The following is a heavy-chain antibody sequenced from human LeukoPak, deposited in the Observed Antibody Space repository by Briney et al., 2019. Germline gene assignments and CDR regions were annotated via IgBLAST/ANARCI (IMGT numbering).Heavy chain of an antibody. Sequence: PGGSLRLSCAASGFTFSSYAMHWVRQAPGKGLEWVAVISYDGSNKYYADSVKGRFTISRDNAKNSLYLQMNSLRAEDTAVYYCARGQVTTVTGLAAFDIWGQGTMVTVSS. V-gene: IGHV3-30*04. CDR2: ISYDGSNK. CDR3: ARGQVTTVTGLAAFDI. CDR1: GFTFSSYA. J-gene: IGHJ3*02. D-gene: IGHD4-17*01.